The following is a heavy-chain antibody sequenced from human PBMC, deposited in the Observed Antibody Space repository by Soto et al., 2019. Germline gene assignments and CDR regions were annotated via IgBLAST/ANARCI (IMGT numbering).Heavy chain of an antibody. J-gene: IGHJ4*02. D-gene: IGHD6-13*01. CDR2: ISSNGGST. CDR3: VKDAYSSSWYPYYFDY. V-gene: IGHV3-64D*08. Sequence: GGSLRLSCSASGFTFSSYAMHWVRQAPGKGLEYVSAISSNGGSTYYADSVKGRFTISRDNSKNTLYLQMSSLRAEDTAVYYCVKDAYSSSWYPYYFDYWGQGTLVTVSS. CDR1: GFTFSSYA.